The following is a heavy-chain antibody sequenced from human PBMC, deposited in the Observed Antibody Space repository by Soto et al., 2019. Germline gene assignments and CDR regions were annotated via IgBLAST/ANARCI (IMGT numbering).Heavy chain of an antibody. CDR1: GFAFDDYA. D-gene: IGHD6-6*01. CDR3: AKGPYSISSAGWFDP. J-gene: IGHJ5*02. V-gene: IGHV3-9*01. Sequence: EVQLVESGGGLVQPGRSLRLSCAASGFAFDDYAMFWVRQPPGRGLEWVSSINWNSGTINYADSVEGRFTISRDNTKNSLYLQMNGLRAEDTALYYCAKGPYSISSAGWFDPWVQGTLVTVSS. CDR2: INWNSGTI.